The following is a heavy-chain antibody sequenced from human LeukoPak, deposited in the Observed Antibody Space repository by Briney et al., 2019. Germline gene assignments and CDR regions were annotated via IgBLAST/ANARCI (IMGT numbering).Heavy chain of an antibody. CDR3: ARENPSSGWYEY. CDR1: GGSISSYY. V-gene: IGHV4-59*01. CDR2: IYYSGST. Sequence: SETLSLTCTLSGGSISSYYWSWIRQPPGKGLEWIGYIYYSGSTNYYPCLKSRVTISVDTSKNQFSLKLSSVTAADTAVYYCARENPSSGWYEYWGQGTLVTVSS. J-gene: IGHJ4*02. D-gene: IGHD6-19*01.